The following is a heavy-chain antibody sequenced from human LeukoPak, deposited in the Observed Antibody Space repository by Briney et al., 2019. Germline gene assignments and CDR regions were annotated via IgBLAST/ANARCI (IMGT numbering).Heavy chain of an antibody. CDR3: ARGGHDETTWYN. Sequence: GGSLRLSCAASGFTFSSYAMHWVRQAPGKGLEWVAVISSDGTNKYYADSVKGRFTISRDNSKNTLYLQMNSLRPEDTAVYYCARGGHDETTWYNWGQGTLVTVSS. D-gene: IGHD6-13*01. CDR1: GFTFSSYA. V-gene: IGHV3-30*04. CDR2: ISSDGTNK. J-gene: IGHJ4*02.